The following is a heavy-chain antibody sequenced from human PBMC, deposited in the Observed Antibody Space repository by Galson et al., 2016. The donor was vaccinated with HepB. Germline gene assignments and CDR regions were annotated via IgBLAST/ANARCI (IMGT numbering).Heavy chain of an antibody. CDR1: GFTFSSFD. CDR3: VRGVGYSAPDRAHFND. J-gene: IGHJ4*02. Sequence: SLRLSCAASGFTFSSFDMHWVRQSIGKGLEWVSAIGTAGDTYYPGSVKGRFTISRENAKNSLYLQMNSLIAGDTAVYYCVRGVGYSAPDRAHFNDWGQGTLVTVSS. D-gene: IGHD5-12*01. CDR2: IGTAGDT. V-gene: IGHV3-13*01.